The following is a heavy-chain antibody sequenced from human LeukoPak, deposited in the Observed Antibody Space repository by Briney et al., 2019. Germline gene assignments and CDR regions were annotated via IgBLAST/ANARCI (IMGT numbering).Heavy chain of an antibody. CDR3: ARVGSAWNYYDSSGYYYAYFQH. CDR1: GGSISSYY. CDR2: IYYSGST. D-gene: IGHD3-22*01. Sequence: SETLSLTCTVSGGSISSYYWGWIRQPPGKGLEWIGSIYYSGSTYYNPSLKSRVTISVDTSKNQFSLKLGSVTAADTAVYYCARVGSAWNYYDSSGYYYAYFQHWGQGTLVTVSS. V-gene: IGHV4-39*07. J-gene: IGHJ1*01.